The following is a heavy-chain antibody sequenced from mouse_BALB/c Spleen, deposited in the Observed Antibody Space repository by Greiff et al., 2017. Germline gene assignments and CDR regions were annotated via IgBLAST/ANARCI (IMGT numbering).Heavy chain of an antibody. J-gene: IGHJ2*01. CDR2: IDPENGNT. D-gene: IGHD2-4*01. CDR3: ARSTMITPFDY. Sequence: VQLKQSGAELVRPGALVKLSCKASGFNIKDYYMHWVKQRPEQGLEWIGWIDPENGNTIYDPKFQGKASITADTSSNTAYLQLSSLTSEDTAVYYCARSTMITPFDYWGQGTTLTVSS. CDR1: GFNIKDYY. V-gene: IGHV14-1*02.